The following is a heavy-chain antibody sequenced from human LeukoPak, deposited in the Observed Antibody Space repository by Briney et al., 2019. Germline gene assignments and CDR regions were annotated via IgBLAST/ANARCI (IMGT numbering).Heavy chain of an antibody. Sequence: ASVKVSCKVSGYTLTELSMHWVRQAPGKGLEWMGRFDPEDGETIYAQKFQGRVTMTADTSRDTVYMELSSLRSEDTAVYYCATYTNAYWGQGTLVTVSS. CDR3: ATYTNAY. CDR1: GYTLTELS. J-gene: IGHJ4*02. D-gene: IGHD3-16*01. CDR2: FDPEDGET. V-gene: IGHV1-24*01.